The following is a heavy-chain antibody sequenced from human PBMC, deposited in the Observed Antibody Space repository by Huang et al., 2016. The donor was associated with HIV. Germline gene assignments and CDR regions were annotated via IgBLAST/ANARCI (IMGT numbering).Heavy chain of an antibody. CDR2: MNPESGST. CDR3: ARGRFGETFNYYMDV. D-gene: IGHD3-10*01. Sequence: QVQLVQSGAEVKEPGASVKVSCQASGYPFIDFDIAWVRQAPGQEVQGVGWMNPESGSTGLAHDFKDRVSITRRNSIGTAYMELTSLTSEDTAVYYCARGRFGETFNYYMDVWGIGTTVTVS. J-gene: IGHJ6*03. V-gene: IGHV1-8*03. CDR1: GYPFIDFD.